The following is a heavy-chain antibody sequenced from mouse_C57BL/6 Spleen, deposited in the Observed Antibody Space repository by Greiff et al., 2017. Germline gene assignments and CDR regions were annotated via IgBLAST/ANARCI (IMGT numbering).Heavy chain of an antibody. Sequence: QVQLQQPGAELVMPGASVKLSCKASGYTFTSYWMHWVKQRPGQGLEWIGEIDPSDSYTNYNQKFKGKSTLTVDKSSSTAYMQLSSLTSEDSAVYYCASYYEGYFDVWGTGTTVIVSS. CDR1: GYTFTSYW. CDR2: IDPSDSYT. CDR3: ASYYEGYFDV. V-gene: IGHV1-69*01. D-gene: IGHD2-4*01. J-gene: IGHJ1*03.